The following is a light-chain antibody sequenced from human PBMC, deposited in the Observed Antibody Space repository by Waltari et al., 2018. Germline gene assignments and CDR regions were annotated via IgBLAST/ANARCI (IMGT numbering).Light chain of an antibody. CDR2: WAS. Sequence: DIVMTQSPDSVAVSLGERTTINCKSSQSVLYSSNNKNYLAWYQQKPGPPPKLLIYWASTRESGVPDRFSGSGSGTDFTLTISSLQAEDVAVYYCQQYYSTPLTFGGGTKLEIK. V-gene: IGKV4-1*01. CDR1: QSVLYSSNNKNY. J-gene: IGKJ4*01. CDR3: QQYYSTPLT.